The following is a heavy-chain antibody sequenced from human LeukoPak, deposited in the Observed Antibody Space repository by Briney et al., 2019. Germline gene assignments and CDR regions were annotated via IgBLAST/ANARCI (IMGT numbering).Heavy chain of an antibody. CDR1: GFTFISYG. J-gene: IGHJ4*02. CDR3: ARVEDYDILTGFDY. Sequence: GGSLRLSCAASGFTFISYGMHWVRQAPGKGLEWVTFIRYDGSNKYYADSVKGRFIISRDNSKNTLYLQMNSLRAEDTAVYYCARVEDYDILTGFDYWGQGTLVTVSS. V-gene: IGHV3-30*02. CDR2: IRYDGSNK. D-gene: IGHD3-9*01.